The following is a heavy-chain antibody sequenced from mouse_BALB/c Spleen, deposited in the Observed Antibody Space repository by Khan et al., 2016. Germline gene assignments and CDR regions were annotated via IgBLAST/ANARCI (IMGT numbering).Heavy chain of an antibody. D-gene: IGHD1-1*01. CDR2: IDPANGNT. V-gene: IGHV14-3*02. J-gene: IGHJ2*01. CDR1: GFNIKDTY. Sequence: VQLQQPGAELVKPGASVKLSCTASGFNIKDTYMHWVKQRPEQGLEWIGRIDPANGNTKYDPKFQGKATITADTSSNTAYLQLSSLTSEDTAVYYCARGSFYEDYFDYWGQGTTLTVSS. CDR3: ARGSFYEDYFDY.